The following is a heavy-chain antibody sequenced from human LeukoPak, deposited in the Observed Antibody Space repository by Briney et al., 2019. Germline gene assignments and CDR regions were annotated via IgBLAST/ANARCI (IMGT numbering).Heavy chain of an antibody. CDR3: ASNLYGSGNYFAY. Sequence: SETLSLTCAVSGGSISSSNWWSWVRQPPGKGLEWIGEIYHSGSTNYNPSLKSRVTISVDTSKIHFSLKLSSVTAADTAVYYCASNLYGSGNYFAYWGQGTLVTVSS. J-gene: IGHJ4*02. D-gene: IGHD3-10*01. V-gene: IGHV4-4*02. CDR1: GGSISSSNW. CDR2: IYHSGST.